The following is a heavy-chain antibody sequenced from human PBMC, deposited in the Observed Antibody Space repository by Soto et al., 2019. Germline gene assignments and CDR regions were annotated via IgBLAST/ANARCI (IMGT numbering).Heavy chain of an antibody. CDR1: GFTFSSYG. CDR2: ISYDGSNK. V-gene: IGHV3-30*18. D-gene: IGHD2-21*02. Sequence: ESGGGVVQPGRSLRLSCAASGFTFSSYGMHWVRQAPGKGLEWVAVISYDGSNKYYADSVKGRFTISRDNSKNTLYLQMNSLRAEDTAVYYCAKGGDSTIGDYYGMDVWGQGTTVTVSS. CDR3: AKGGDSTIGDYYGMDV. J-gene: IGHJ6*02.